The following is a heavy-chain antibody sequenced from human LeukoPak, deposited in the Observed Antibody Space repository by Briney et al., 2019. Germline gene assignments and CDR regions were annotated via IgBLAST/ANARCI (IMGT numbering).Heavy chain of an antibody. CDR3: TGHDYYDSSGYWPFDY. Sequence: GGSLRLSCAASGFTFSNAWMSWVRQAPGKGLEWVGRIKSKTDGGTTDYAAPVKGRFTISRDDSKNTLYLQMNSLKTEDTAVSYCTGHDYYDSSGYWPFDYWGQGTLVTVSS. V-gene: IGHV3-15*01. CDR1: GFTFSNAW. J-gene: IGHJ4*02. D-gene: IGHD3-22*01. CDR2: IKSKTDGGTT.